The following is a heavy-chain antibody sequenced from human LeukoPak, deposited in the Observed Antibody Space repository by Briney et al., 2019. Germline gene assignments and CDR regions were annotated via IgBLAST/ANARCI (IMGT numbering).Heavy chain of an antibody. D-gene: IGHD3-10*01. V-gene: IGHV1-24*01. J-gene: IGHJ3*02. CDR2: FDPEDGET. Sequence: ASVKVSCKVSGYTLTELSMHWVRQAPGKGLEWMGGFDPEDGETIYAQKFQGRVTMTEDTSTDTAYMELSSLRSGDTAVYYCASKAYYYGSGSYRAFDIWGQGTMVTVSS. CDR1: GYTLTELS. CDR3: ASKAYYYGSGSYRAFDI.